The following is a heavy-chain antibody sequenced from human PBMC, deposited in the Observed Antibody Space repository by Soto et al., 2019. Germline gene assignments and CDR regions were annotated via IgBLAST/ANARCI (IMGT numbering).Heavy chain of an antibody. D-gene: IGHD3-22*01. V-gene: IGHV1-69*06. J-gene: IGHJ5*02. CDR1: GGPFSSYA. Sequence: SVKVSFKSSGGPFSSYAISWVRQAPGQGLEWMGGIIPIFGTANYAQKFQGRVTITADKSTSTAYMELSSLRSEDTAVYYCARGIMGEVVITNVRAWFDPWGQGTLVTVSS. CDR2: IIPIFGTA. CDR3: ARGIMGEVVITNVRAWFDP.